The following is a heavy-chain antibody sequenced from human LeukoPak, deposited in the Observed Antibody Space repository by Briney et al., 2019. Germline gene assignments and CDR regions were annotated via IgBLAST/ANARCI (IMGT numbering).Heavy chain of an antibody. J-gene: IGHJ4*02. D-gene: IGHD3-22*01. CDR2: IYSGGST. V-gene: IGHV3-53*01. CDR1: GFTVSNNY. CDR3: AGYSSFDC. Sequence: GGSLRLSCAASGFTVSNNYMSWVRQAPGKGLEWVSLIYSGGSTKYADPVKGRFTISRDNSRNTLYLEMNSLRAEDTAVYYCAGYSSFDCWGQGTLVTVSS.